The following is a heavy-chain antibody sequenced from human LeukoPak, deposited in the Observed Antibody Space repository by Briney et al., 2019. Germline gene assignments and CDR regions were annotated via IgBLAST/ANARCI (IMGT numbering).Heavy chain of an antibody. Sequence: SETLSLTCTVSGGSISNYYWSWIRQPPGKGLEWIGSIYYSGSTNYNPSLKSRVTISVDTSKNQFSLKLSSVTAADTAVYYCARRGSYYDSSGYYYFDYWDQGTLVTVSS. CDR2: IYYSGST. CDR1: GGSISNYY. CDR3: ARRGSYYDSSGYYYFDY. D-gene: IGHD3-22*01. J-gene: IGHJ4*02. V-gene: IGHV4-59*01.